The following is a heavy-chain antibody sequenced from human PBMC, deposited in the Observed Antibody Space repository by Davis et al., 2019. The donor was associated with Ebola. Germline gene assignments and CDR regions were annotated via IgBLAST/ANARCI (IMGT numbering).Heavy chain of an antibody. CDR2: ISYSGST. CDR1: GGSISSYY. Sequence: GSLRLSCTVSGGSISSYYWSWIRQPPGKGLEWIGYISYSGSTNYNPSLKSRVTISVDTAKNQFSLKLTPVTAADTAVYYCARAHSSGWIYWYFDLWGRGTLVTVSS. CDR3: ARAHSSGWIYWYFDL. D-gene: IGHD6-19*01. J-gene: IGHJ2*01. V-gene: IGHV4-59*01.